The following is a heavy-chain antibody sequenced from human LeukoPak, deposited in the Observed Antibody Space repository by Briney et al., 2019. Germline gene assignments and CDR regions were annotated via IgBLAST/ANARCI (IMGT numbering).Heavy chain of an antibody. V-gene: IGHV3-30*18. CDR3: VKVGGSGNYLHYFDY. J-gene: IGHJ4*02. Sequence: PGRSLRLFCAASGFTFSIYGMHWVRQAPGKGLEWVSVISHGGDNEYYADSVKGRFTISRDNSKNTLYLQMNSLRAEDTALYYCVKVGGSGNYLHYFDYWGQGTLAAVSS. CDR2: ISHGGDNE. D-gene: IGHD3-10*01. CDR1: GFTFSIYG.